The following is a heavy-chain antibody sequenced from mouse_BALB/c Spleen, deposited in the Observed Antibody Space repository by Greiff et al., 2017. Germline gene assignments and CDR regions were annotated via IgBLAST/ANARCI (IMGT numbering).Heavy chain of an antibody. CDR2: IWSGGST. Sequence: QVQLKESGPGLVQPSQSLSITCTVSGFSLTSYGVHWVRQSPGKGLEWLGVIWSGGSTDYNAAFISRLSISKDNSKSQVFFKMNSLQADDTAIYYCARDYGYDGAWFAYWGQGTLVTVSA. V-gene: IGHV2-4-1*01. CDR1: GFSLTSYG. CDR3: ARDYGYDGAWFAY. D-gene: IGHD2-2*01. J-gene: IGHJ3*01.